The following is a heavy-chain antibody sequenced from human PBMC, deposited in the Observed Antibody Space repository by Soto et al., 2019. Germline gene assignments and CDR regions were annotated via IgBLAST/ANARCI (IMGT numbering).Heavy chain of an antibody. D-gene: IGHD1-7*01. CDR2: ITYDGSNK. CDR3: AKDRVGGTFYTPLGF. CDR1: GFNFDNYG. V-gene: IGHV3-30*18. Sequence: GGSLRLSCQASGFNFDNYGMHWVRQAPGKGLEWVAAITYDGSNKYYADSVKGRFTISRDNSKNTLSLHLNTLKPEDTAVYHCAKDRVGGTFYTPLGFWGQGTLVTVSS. J-gene: IGHJ4*02.